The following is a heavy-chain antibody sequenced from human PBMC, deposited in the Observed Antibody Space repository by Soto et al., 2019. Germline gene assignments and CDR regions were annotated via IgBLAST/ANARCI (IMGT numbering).Heavy chain of an antibody. D-gene: IGHD6-13*01. CDR1: GYTFTGYY. Sequence: ASVKVSCKAAGYTFTGYYMHWGRQAPGQGLEWMGWINPNSGGTNYAQKFQGWVTMTRDTSISTAYMELSRLRSDDTAVYYCARDRIAAAGGGRDYYGMDVWGQGTTVTVSS. J-gene: IGHJ6*02. V-gene: IGHV1-2*04. CDR3: ARDRIAAAGGGRDYYGMDV. CDR2: INPNSGGT.